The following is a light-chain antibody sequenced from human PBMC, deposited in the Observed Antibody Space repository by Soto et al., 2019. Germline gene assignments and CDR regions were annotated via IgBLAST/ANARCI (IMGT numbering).Light chain of an antibody. J-gene: IGKJ5*01. CDR2: GAS. CDR3: QHYGRSPIT. Sequence: EIVLTHSPGTLSLSPGERATLSCRASLTISDNYLAWYQQKAGQAPRLVIFGASSRATGIPDRFSASGSGTDFTLTISRLEPEDFALYYCQHYGRSPITFGQGTRLEIK. V-gene: IGKV3-20*01. CDR1: LTISDNY.